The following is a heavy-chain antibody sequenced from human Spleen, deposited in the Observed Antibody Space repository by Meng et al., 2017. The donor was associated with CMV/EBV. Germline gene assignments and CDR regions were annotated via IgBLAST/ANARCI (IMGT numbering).Heavy chain of an antibody. V-gene: IGHV4-59*01. CDR2: IYYSGST. D-gene: IGHD6-6*01. CDR3: AKGKGGSSPDY. Sequence: SETLSLTCSVSGGSINSYYWGWIRQPPGKGLEWIGYIYYSGSTSYNPSLKSRVSISVDTSRNQFLLRLTSVTAADTAVYYCAKGKGGSSPDYWGQGTLVTVSS. CDR1: GGSINSYY. J-gene: IGHJ4*02.